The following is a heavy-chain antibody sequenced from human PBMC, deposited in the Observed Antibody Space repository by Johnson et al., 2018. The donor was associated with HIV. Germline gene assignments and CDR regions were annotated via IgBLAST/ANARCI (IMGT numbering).Heavy chain of an antibody. D-gene: IGHD3-10*01. CDR2: ISWNSGSI. V-gene: IGHV3-9*01. CDR1: GFSFDDYA. CDR3: AGLAVRGSAGAFDI. J-gene: IGHJ3*02. Sequence: VQLVESGGGLVQPGRSLRLSCAASGFSFDDYAMYWVRQAPGKGLEWVSDISWNSGSIGYADSVKGRFTISRDNGKNSLYLQMNSLRAEDTALYYCAGLAVRGSAGAFDIWGQGTLVTVSS.